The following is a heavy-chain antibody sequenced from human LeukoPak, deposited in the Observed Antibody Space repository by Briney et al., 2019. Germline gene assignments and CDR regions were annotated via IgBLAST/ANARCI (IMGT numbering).Heavy chain of an antibody. Sequence: GGSLRLSCAASGFTFSDYIINWVRQAPGKGLEWISYISSSGGTIYYADSVKGRFAISRDNTDNSLFLQMSSLRAEDTAVYYCARERRQWQPFDIWGQGTMVTVSS. CDR1: GFTFSDYI. CDR3: ARERRQWQPFDI. V-gene: IGHV3-48*04. CDR2: ISSSGGTI. J-gene: IGHJ3*02. D-gene: IGHD6-19*01.